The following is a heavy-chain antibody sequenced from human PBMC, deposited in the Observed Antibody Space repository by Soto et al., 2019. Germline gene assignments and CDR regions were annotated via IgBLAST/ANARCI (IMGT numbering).Heavy chain of an antibody. V-gene: IGHV1-69*02. Sequence: SVKVSCKASGGTFSSYTISWVRQAPGQGLEWMGRIIPILGIANYAQKFQGRVTITADKSTSTAYMELSSLRSEDTAVYYCARAEVRYYYGFGSQPRDYYYYYMDVWGKGTTVTVSS. D-gene: IGHD3-10*01. CDR1: GGTFSSYT. J-gene: IGHJ6*03. CDR2: IIPILGIA. CDR3: ARAEVRYYYGFGSQPRDYYYYYMDV.